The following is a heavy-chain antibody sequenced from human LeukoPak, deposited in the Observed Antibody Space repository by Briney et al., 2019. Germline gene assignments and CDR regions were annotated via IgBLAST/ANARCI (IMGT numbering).Heavy chain of an antibody. V-gene: IGHV4-39*07. J-gene: IGHJ4*02. D-gene: IGHD3-22*01. CDR3: ARAVVLYYDGSGYSTRFDY. CDR1: GGSISSSSYY. CDR2: ISYSGST. Sequence: SETLSLTCSVSGGSISSSSYYWGWIRQPPGKGLEWIGSISYSGSTYNNPSLKSRVTISVDTSKNQFSLKLRSVTAADTAMYYCARAVVLYYDGSGYSTRFDYWGQGTLVTVSS.